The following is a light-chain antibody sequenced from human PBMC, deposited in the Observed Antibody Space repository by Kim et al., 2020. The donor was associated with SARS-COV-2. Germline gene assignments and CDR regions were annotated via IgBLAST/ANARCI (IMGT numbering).Light chain of an antibody. CDR3: NSRDSSGRPV. CDR1: SLRTYH. J-gene: IGLJ1*01. Sequence: VARGQTVTITCQGNSLRTYHACWYQQHPHRAPVLVMYDKNSRPAGIPDRFSGSRSGNTASLTIAGAQAEDEAEYYCNSRDSSGRPVFGIGTKVTVL. CDR2: DKN. V-gene: IGLV3-19*01.